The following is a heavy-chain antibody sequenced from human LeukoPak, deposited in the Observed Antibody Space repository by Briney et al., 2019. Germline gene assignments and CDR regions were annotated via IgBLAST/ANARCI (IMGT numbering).Heavy chain of an antibody. CDR2: INPNSGGT. Sequence: ASVKVSCKASGYTFIGYYMHWVRQAPGQGREWMGWINPNSGGTNYAQKFQDRVTMTRDTSISTAYMELSRLRSHDTAMYFCARAYTGFEAFDYWGQGTLVTVSS. CDR1: GYTFIGYY. CDR3: ARAYTGFEAFDY. D-gene: IGHD5-12*01. J-gene: IGHJ4*02. V-gene: IGHV1-2*02.